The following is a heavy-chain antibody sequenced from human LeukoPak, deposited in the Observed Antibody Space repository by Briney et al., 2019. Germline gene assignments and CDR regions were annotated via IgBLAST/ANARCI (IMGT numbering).Heavy chain of an antibody. CDR1: GVSISSYY. CDR3: TTIRDRDSSGWCRFDS. V-gene: IGHV4-59*08. CDR2: IHYSGST. Sequence: SETLSLTCTVSGVSISSYYWNWIRQPPGKGLEWIGYIHYSGSTDFNPSLKSRVTISLDTYKKQFSLQLNSVTAADTAVYYCTTIRDRDSSGWCRFDSWGQGTLVTVSS. D-gene: IGHD6-19*01. J-gene: IGHJ4*02.